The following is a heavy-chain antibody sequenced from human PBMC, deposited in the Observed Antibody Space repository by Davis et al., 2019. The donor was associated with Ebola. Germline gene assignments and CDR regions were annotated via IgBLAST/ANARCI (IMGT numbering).Heavy chain of an antibody. Sequence: GESLNIPCAASGFTFSRYSMNWVRQAPGKGLEWVSCISSSSSYIYYADSVKGRFTLSRDNAKNSVYLQMNSLRAEDTAVYYCAREREQQLVHYYYGLDVWGLGTTVTVSS. CDR2: ISSSSSYI. CDR1: GFTFSRYS. V-gene: IGHV3-21*06. CDR3: AREREQQLVHYYYGLDV. J-gene: IGHJ6*02. D-gene: IGHD6-13*01.